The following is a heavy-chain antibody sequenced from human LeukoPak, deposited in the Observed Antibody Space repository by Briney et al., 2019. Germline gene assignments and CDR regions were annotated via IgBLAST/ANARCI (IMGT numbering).Heavy chain of an antibody. D-gene: IGHD3-10*01. CDR1: GFTFNIYA. CDR3: ARGGWPFDF. CDR2: INDSGDVI. V-gene: IGHV3-23*01. J-gene: IGHJ4*02. Sequence: GGSLRLSFAASGFTFNIYAMSWVRQAPGKGLEWVSSINDSGDVINYADSVKGRFTIARDDSKNTVYLEMKSLTAVDTAFYYCARGGWPFDFWGQGILVTVSS.